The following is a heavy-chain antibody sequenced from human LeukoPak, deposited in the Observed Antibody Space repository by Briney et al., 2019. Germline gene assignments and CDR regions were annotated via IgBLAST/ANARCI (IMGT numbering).Heavy chain of an antibody. CDR1: SGSISTSNYY. D-gene: IGHD4-17*01. CDR3: ARAYGDYRYYYYYMDV. Sequence: SETLSLTCTVSSGSISTSNYYWGWVRQPPGKGLEWIGEINHSGSTNYNPSLKSRLIISVDTSKNQFSLKLSSVTAADTAVYYCARAYGDYRYYYYYMDVWGKGTTVTVSS. V-gene: IGHV4-39*07. CDR2: INHSGST. J-gene: IGHJ6*03.